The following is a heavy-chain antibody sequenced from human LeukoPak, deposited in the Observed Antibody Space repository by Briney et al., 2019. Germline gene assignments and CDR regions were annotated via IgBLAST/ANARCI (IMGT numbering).Heavy chain of an antibody. CDR2: INTNTGNP. J-gene: IGHJ3*02. D-gene: IGHD3-16*02. CDR3: ARVLITFGGVIVPYDAFDI. V-gene: IGHV7-4-1*02. Sequence: ASVKVSCKASGYTFTSYAMNWVRQAPGQGLEWMGWINTNTGNPTYAQGFTGRFVFSLDTSVSTAYLQISSLKAEDTAVYYCARVLITFGGVIVPYDAFDIWGQGTMVTVSS. CDR1: GYTFTSYA.